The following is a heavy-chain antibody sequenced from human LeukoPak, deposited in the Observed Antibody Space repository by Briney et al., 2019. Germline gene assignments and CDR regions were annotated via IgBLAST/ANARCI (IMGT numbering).Heavy chain of an antibody. D-gene: IGHD3-22*01. Sequence: SETLSLTCAVSGGSISSNSYYWGWIRQPPGKGLEWIGSIYYSGSTYYNPSLKSRVTISVDTSKNQFSLKLSSVTAADTAVYYCARDTRVHYYDSSGPVDYWGQGTLVTVSS. CDR1: GGSISSNSYY. CDR3: ARDTRVHYYDSSGPVDY. CDR2: IYYSGST. J-gene: IGHJ4*02. V-gene: IGHV4-39*07.